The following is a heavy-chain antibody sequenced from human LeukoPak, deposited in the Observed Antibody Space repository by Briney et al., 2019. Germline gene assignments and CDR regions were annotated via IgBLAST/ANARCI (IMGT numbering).Heavy chain of an antibody. CDR1: GYTFTSYG. CDR3: ARVRLPIVGTIGWFDL. V-gene: IGHV1-18*01. Sequence: ASVKVSCRASGYTFTSYGISWVRQAPGQGLEWMGWISAYNDNTKYAQKFQDRVITTRDTSTSTAYMELTRLTSDDTAVYYCARVRLPIVGTIGWFDLWGQGAPVTVPS. D-gene: IGHD5-12*01. CDR2: ISAYNDNT. J-gene: IGHJ5*02.